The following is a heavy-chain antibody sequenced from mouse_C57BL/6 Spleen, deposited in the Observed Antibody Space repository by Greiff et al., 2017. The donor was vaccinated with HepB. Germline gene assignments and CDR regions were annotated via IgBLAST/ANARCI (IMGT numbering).Heavy chain of an antibody. Sequence: DVKLVESGGGLVKPGGSLKLSCAASGFTFSSYTMSWVRQTPEKRLEWVATISGGGGNTYYPDSVKGRFTISRDNAKNTLYLQMSSLRSEDTALYYCARHYYGSSYDAMDYWGQGTSVTVSS. CDR1: GFTFSSYT. CDR2: ISGGGGNT. CDR3: ARHYYGSSYDAMDY. D-gene: IGHD1-1*01. J-gene: IGHJ4*01. V-gene: IGHV5-9*01.